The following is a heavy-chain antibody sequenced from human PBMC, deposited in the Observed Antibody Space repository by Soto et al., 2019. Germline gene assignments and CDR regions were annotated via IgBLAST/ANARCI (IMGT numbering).Heavy chain of an antibody. D-gene: IGHD3-10*01. V-gene: IGHV3-30*18. CDR2: ISYDGSNK. Sequence: QVQLVESGGGVAQPGRSRRLPWPPPGFPLSSYGRHWVRQAPGKGLEWVAVISYDGSNKYYADSVKGRFTISRDNSKNTLYLQMNSLRAEDTAVYYCAKDPTMDYYGMDVWGQGTTVTVSS. CDR3: AKDPTMDYYGMDV. J-gene: IGHJ6*02. CDR1: GFPLSSYG.